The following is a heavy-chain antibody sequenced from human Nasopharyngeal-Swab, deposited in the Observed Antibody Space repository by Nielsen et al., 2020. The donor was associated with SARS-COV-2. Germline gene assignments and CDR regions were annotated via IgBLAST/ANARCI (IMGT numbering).Heavy chain of an antibody. CDR2: INTKTGNQ. J-gene: IGHJ3*02. D-gene: IGHD3-3*01. V-gene: IGHV7-4-1*02. CDR3: ARGDYDFWSGWVSAFDI. Sequence: ASVKVSCKASGYTFTSYAMNWVRQAPGQGLEWMGWINTKTGNQTYAQGFTGRVVFSLETSVSTAYLQISSLKAEDTAVYYCARGDYDFWSGWVSAFDIWGQGTMVTVSS. CDR1: GYTFTSYA.